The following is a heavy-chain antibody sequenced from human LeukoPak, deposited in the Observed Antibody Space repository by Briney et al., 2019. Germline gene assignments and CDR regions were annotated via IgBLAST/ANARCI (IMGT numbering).Heavy chain of an antibody. V-gene: IGHV3-48*03. CDR1: GFTFSRYE. CDR3: ARIGGWADY. CDR2: ISSSGSTI. Sequence: GGSLRLSCAASGFTFSRYEMNWVREAPGKGLEGGSYISSSGSTIYYADSVKGRFTISRDNTKNSLYLQMNSLRAEDTAVYYCARIGGWADYWGQGTLVTVSS. D-gene: IGHD1-26*01. J-gene: IGHJ4*02.